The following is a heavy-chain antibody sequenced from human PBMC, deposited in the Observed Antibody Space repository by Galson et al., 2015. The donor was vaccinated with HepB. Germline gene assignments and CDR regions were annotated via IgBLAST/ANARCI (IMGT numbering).Heavy chain of an antibody. J-gene: IGHJ4*02. D-gene: IGHD1-20*01. CDR1: GGSFISYA. CDR3: ARGIPGLYNWNPFDS. Sequence: SVKVSCKASGGSFISYAISWVRQAPGQGLEWMGGIIPIFATPTYAQNFQGRVTISADESTNTAYLELNSLRSEDTAMYYCARGIPGLYNWNPFDSWGQGTLVTVSS. CDR2: IIPIFATP. V-gene: IGHV1-69*13.